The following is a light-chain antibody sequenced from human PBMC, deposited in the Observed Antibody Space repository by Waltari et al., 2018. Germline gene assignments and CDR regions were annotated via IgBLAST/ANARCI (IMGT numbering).Light chain of an antibody. Sequence: DFVMTPSPVLLAFIPGQPAPLPFRSRQSLLHSNGYNYLNWYLQRPGQSPHLLIYSVSDRASGVPARFSGSGSGTNFTLKISRVEAEDVGIYYCMQALQPPITFGGGTKVEIK. CDR2: SVS. J-gene: IGKJ4*02. V-gene: IGKV2-28*01. CDR3: MQALQPPIT. CDR1: QSLLHSNGYNY.